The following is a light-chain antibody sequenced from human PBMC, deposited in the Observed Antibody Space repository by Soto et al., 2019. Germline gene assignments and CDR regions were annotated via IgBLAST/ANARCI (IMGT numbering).Light chain of an antibody. CDR2: DAS. V-gene: IGKV3-11*01. Sequence: EIVLTQSPATLSLSPGERATLSCRASQSVSSYLAWYQRKPGQAPRLLIYDASNRATGIPARFSGSGSGTDFTLTISSLEPEDFAVYYCQQRSNWPCVTFGQGTRLEIK. CDR3: QQRSNWPCVT. CDR1: QSVSSY. J-gene: IGKJ5*01.